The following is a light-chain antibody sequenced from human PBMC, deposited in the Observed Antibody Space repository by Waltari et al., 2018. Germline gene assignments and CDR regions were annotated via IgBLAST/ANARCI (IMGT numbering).Light chain of an antibody. V-gene: IGLV1-44*01. CDR3: AAWDDSLTLVV. CDR2: SSS. Sequence: QSVLTQPPSASGTPGQRVTISCSGTSSNIGRNSVNWYQKLPGMAPKLLIYSSSQRPSGVTDGFSCSKSSTSATLVISGPQSEDEADYYCAAWDDSLTLVVFGGGTKLTVL. J-gene: IGLJ2*01. CDR1: SSNIGRNS.